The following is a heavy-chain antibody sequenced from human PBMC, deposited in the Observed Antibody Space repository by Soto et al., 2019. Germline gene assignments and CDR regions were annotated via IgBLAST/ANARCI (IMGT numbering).Heavy chain of an antibody. V-gene: IGHV3-33*01. Sequence: VGSLRLSCAAAGFTFSSYCMHWVRQAPGKGLEWVAVIWYDGSNKYYADSVKGRFTISRDNSKNTLYLQMNSLRAEDTAVYYCARVDEEVLWFGELTPTYYYYMAVWGKGTTVTVSS. CDR1: GFTFSSYC. CDR3: ARVDEEVLWFGELTPTYYYYMAV. D-gene: IGHD3-10*01. CDR2: IWYDGSNK. J-gene: IGHJ6*03.